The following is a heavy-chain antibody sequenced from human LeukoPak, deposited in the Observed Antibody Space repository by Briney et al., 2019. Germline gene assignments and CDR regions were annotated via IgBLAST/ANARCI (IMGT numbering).Heavy chain of an antibody. V-gene: IGHV3-33*08. Sequence: GGSLRLSCTASGFTFSSYGMHWVRQAPGKGLEWVAVIWYDGSNKYYADSVKGRFTISRDNSKNTLYLQMNSLRAEDTAVYYCARDSRAVAGTGLDYWGQGTLVTVSS. CDR3: ARDSRAVAGTGLDY. CDR1: GFTFSSYG. D-gene: IGHD6-19*01. CDR2: IWYDGSNK. J-gene: IGHJ4*02.